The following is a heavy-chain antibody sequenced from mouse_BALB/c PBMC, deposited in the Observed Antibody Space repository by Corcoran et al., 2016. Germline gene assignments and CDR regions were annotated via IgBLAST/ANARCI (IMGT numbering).Heavy chain of an antibody. D-gene: IGHD6-1*01. CDR3: AREPYAMDY. CDR1: GYTFTNYG. J-gene: IGHJ4*01. Sequence: QIQLVQSGPELKKPGETVKISCKASGYTFTNYGMNWVKRAPGKGLKWMGWINTYTGEPTYADDFKGRFAFSLETSASTAYLQINNLENEDTATYFCAREPYAMDYWGQGTSVTVSS. V-gene: IGHV9-3-1*01. CDR2: INTYTGEP.